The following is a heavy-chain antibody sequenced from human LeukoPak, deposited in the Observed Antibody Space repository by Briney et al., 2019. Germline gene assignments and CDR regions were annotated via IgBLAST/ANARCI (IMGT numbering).Heavy chain of an antibody. D-gene: IGHD6-19*01. CDR1: GGSISSSSYY. CDR2: IYYSGST. Sequence: SETLSLTCTVSGGSISSSSYYWGWIRQPPGKGLEWIGSIYYSGSTYYNPSLKSRVTISVDASKNQFSLKLSSVTAADTAVYYCARSYSSGWYLDYWGQGTLVTVSS. J-gene: IGHJ4*02. V-gene: IGHV4-39*01. CDR3: ARSYSSGWYLDY.